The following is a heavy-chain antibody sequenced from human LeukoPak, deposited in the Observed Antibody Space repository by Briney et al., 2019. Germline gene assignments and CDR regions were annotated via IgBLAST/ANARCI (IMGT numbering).Heavy chain of an antibody. V-gene: IGHV3-23*01. CDR3: AKALTVAGTLFDY. CDR1: GFTFSSYD. CDR2: ISGSGGST. D-gene: IGHD6-19*01. Sequence: GGSLRLSCAASGFTFSSYDMSWVRQAPGKGLEWVSAISGSGGSTYYADSVKGRFTISRDNSKNTLYLQMNSLRAEDTAVYYCAKALTVAGTLFDYWGQGTLVTVSS. J-gene: IGHJ4*02.